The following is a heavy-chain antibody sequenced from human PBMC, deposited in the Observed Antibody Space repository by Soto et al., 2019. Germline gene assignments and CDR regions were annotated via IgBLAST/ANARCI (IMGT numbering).Heavy chain of an antibody. CDR1: GGSINSYY. CDR2: IYYSGST. J-gene: IGHJ3*02. V-gene: IGHV4-59*08. CDR3: ARLYGLDAFDI. Sequence: PSETLSLTCTVSGGSINSYYWSWIRQPPGKGLEWIGYIYYSGSTNYNPSLKSRVTISVDASKNQFSLKLSSVTAAGTAVYYCARLYGLDAFDIWGQGTMVTVSS. D-gene: IGHD3-16*02.